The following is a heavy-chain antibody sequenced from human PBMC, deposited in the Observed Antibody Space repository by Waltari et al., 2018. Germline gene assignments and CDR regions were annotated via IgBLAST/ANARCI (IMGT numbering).Heavy chain of an antibody. CDR2: ISPSFGTA. J-gene: IGHJ6*02. Sequence: QVQLVQSGAEVKKPGSSVKVSCKASGGTFSSYAISWVRQAPGQGLEWMGRISPSFGTANYAQKFQGRVTITADKSTSTAYMELSSLRSEDTAVYYCARDPLEKGFWSGYPQYYYYGMDVWGQGTTVTVSS. V-gene: IGHV1-69*08. D-gene: IGHD3-3*01. CDR3: ARDPLEKGFWSGYPQYYYYGMDV. CDR1: GGTFSSYA.